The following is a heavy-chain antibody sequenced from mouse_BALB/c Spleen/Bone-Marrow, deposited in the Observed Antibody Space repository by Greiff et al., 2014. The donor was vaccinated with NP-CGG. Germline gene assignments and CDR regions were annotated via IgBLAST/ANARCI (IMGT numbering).Heavy chain of an antibody. CDR2: IDPANGNT. CDR1: GFNIKDTY. J-gene: IGHJ2*01. CDR3: ARYYYGYYFDY. V-gene: IGHV14-3*02. Sequence: EVKLQESGAELVKPGASVKLSCTASGFNIKDTYMHWVKQRPEQGLEWIGRIDPANGNTKYDPRFQGKATITADTSSNTAYLQLSGLTSEDTAVYYCARYYYGYYFDYWGQGTTLTVSS. D-gene: IGHD1-2*01.